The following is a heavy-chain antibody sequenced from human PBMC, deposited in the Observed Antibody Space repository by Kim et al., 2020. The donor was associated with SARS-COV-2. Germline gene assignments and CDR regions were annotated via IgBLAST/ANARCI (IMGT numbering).Heavy chain of an antibody. Sequence: GGSLRLSCAASGFTFSSYSMNWVRQAPGKGLEWVSSISSSSSYIYYADSVKGRFTISRDNAKNSLYLQMNSLRAEDTAVYYCARGTIVVVTPDAFDIWGQGTMVTVSS. J-gene: IGHJ3*02. CDR3: ARGTIVVVTPDAFDI. CDR1: GFTFSSYS. CDR2: ISSSSSYI. D-gene: IGHD3-22*01. V-gene: IGHV3-21*01.